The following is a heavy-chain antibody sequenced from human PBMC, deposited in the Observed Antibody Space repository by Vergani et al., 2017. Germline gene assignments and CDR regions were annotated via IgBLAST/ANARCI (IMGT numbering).Heavy chain of an antibody. CDR1: GGTFSSYA. J-gene: IGHJ6*02. Sequence: QVQLVQSGAEVKKPGSSVKVSCKASGGTFSSYAISWVRQAPGQGLEWMGRSIPIFGTANYAQKFQGRVTITADESTSTAYMELSSLRSEDTAVYYCARAHVVVVTAAYYYYGMDVWGQGTTVTVSS. V-gene: IGHV1-69*13. CDR3: ARAHVVVVTAAYYYYGMDV. CDR2: SIPIFGTA. D-gene: IGHD2-21*02.